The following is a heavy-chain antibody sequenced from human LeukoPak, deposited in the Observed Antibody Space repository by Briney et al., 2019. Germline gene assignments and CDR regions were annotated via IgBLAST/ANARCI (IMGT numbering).Heavy chain of an antibody. CDR2: IIPILGIA. D-gene: IGHD1-7*01. Sequence: SVKVSCKASGGTFSSCTISWVRQAPGQGLEWMGRIIPILGIANYAQKFQGRVTIAADKSTSTAYMELSSLRSEDAAVYYCARRAVNYLGDYYYMDVWGKGTTVTVSS. CDR3: ARRAVNYLGDYYYMDV. V-gene: IGHV1-69*02. CDR1: GGTFSSCT. J-gene: IGHJ6*03.